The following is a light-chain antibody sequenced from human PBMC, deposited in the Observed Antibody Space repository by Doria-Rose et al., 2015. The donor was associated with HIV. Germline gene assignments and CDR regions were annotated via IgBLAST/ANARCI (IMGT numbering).Light chain of an antibody. Sequence: TQSPSSLSASVGDRVTITCRASQNINRFLNWYQQEPGKVPKVLIYAASSLQSGVPSRFSSSGSGTDFTLTISSLQPEDFATYYCQQSFSTPRTFGQGTKVEIK. CDR3: QQSFSTPRT. V-gene: IGKV1-39*01. CDR1: QNINRF. CDR2: AAS. J-gene: IGKJ1*01.